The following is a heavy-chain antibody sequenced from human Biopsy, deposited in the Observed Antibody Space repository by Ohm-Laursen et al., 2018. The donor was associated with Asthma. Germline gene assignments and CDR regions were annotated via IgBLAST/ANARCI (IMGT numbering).Heavy chain of an antibody. CDR3: ARCQVGYSSGWSLLLKKIYYSGMDV. J-gene: IGHJ6*02. V-gene: IGHV1-69*13. Sequence: SVPLSCKSPGGTFSNFAISWVRQAPGHGLEWLGGIMTVFGTTNYAQKLQGRVTITADESTSTAYMKVTSLRSEDTAIYYCARCQVGYSSGWSLLLKKIYYSGMDVWGQGTAVTVSS. CDR2: IMTVFGTT. CDR1: GGTFSNFA. D-gene: IGHD6-19*01.